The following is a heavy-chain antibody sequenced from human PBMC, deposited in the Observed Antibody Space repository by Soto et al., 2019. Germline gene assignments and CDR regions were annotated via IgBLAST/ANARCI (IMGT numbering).Heavy chain of an antibody. CDR1: GFTFSNYG. J-gene: IGHJ6*02. Sequence: GGSLRLSCAASGFTFSNYGMHWVRQAPGKGLEWVAIIWHDGNNKYYADSVRGRFIISRDNSKNRLYLQMSSLRAEDTAVYYCASDLVGASDSYGLDVWGQGTPVTVSS. CDR3: ASDLVGASDSYGLDV. V-gene: IGHV3-33*01. CDR2: IWHDGNNK. D-gene: IGHD1-26*01.